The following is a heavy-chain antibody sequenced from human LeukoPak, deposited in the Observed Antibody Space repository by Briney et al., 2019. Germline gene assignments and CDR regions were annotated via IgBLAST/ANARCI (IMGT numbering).Heavy chain of an antibody. J-gene: IGHJ4*02. V-gene: IGHV5-51*01. D-gene: IGHD3-22*01. CDR3: ARSYDSSGYYSIYFDY. Sequence: GESLKISCKGSGYSFTSYWIGWVRQMPGEGLEWMGIIYPGDSDTRYSPSFQGQVTISADKSISTAYLQWSSLKASDTAMYYCARSYDSSGYYSIYFDYWGQGTLVTVSS. CDR1: GYSFTSYW. CDR2: IYPGDSDT.